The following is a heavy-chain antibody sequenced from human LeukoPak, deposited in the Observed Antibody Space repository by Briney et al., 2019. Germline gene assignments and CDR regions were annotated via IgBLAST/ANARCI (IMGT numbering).Heavy chain of an antibody. CDR2: ISGSGGST. V-gene: IGHV3-23*01. Sequence: PGGSLRLSCAASGFTFSSYAMSWFRQAPGKGLEWVSAISGSGGSTYYADPVKGRFTIYRDNSKNTLYLQMNSLRAEGTAVYYCAKDLLEDSYGDIYFDYWGQGTLVTVSS. CDR3: AKDLLEDSYGDIYFDY. CDR1: GFTFSSYA. D-gene: IGHD5-18*01. J-gene: IGHJ4*02.